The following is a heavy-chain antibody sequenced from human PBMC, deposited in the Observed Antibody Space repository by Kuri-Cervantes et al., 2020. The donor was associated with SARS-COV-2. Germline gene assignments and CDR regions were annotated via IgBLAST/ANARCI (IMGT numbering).Heavy chain of an antibody. CDR2: IIYSGST. Sequence: SETLSLTCTVSGGSISSSSYYWGWIRQPPGKGLEWIWSIIYSGSTYYNPSLKSRVTISVDTSKNQFSLKLSSVTAADTAVYYCARPDFGGDAFDIWGQGTMVTVSS. V-gene: IGHV4-39*01. J-gene: IGHJ3*02. CDR1: GGSISSSSYY. D-gene: IGHD2-21*01. CDR3: ARPDFGGDAFDI.